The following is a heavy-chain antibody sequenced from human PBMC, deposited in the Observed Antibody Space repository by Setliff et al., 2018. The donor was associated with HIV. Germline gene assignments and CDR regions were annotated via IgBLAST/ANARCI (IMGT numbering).Heavy chain of an antibody. Sequence: SETPSLTCIVSGDSINIHSWWTWVRQPPTKGLEWIGEIYYSGSTDYKPSLKSRVNISVDKSKKQLSLRLSSVTAADTAVYYCARGRQIGVEGAGGFDIWGQGTVVTVSS. V-gene: IGHV4-4*02. D-gene: IGHD1-26*01. J-gene: IGHJ3*02. CDR1: GDSINIHSW. CDR3: ARGRQIGVEGAGGFDI. CDR2: IYYSGST.